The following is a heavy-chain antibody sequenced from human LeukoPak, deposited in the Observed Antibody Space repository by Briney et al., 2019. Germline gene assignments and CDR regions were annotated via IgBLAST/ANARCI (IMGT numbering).Heavy chain of an antibody. CDR3: ARATNFYYYYGMDV. CDR1: GYTFTSYY. D-gene: IGHD1-26*01. J-gene: IGHJ6*02. Sequence: AASVKVSCKTSGYTFTSYYIHWVRQAPGQGLEWMGIIYPSSGVTNYAQKFQGRVTMTRDTSTSTVYMELSSQTSDDTAVYYCARATNFYYYYGMDVWGQGTTVTVSS. V-gene: IGHV1-46*01. CDR2: IYPSSGVT.